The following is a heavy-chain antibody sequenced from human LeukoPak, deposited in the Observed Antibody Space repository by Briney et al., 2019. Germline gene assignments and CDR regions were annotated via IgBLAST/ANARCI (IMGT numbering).Heavy chain of an antibody. D-gene: IGHD1-1*01. V-gene: IGHV1-69*13. J-gene: IGHJ4*02. CDR3: ARDRQYNWNDIGTFDY. Sequence: ASVKVSCKASGGTFRSYAINWVRLAPGKGLEWMGGIIPMVNTPKYAQKFQGRVTITADESTSTGYMEVSSLRSEDTAVYYCARDRQYNWNDIGTFDYWGQGTLVTVSS. CDR2: IIPMVNTP. CDR1: GGTFRSYA.